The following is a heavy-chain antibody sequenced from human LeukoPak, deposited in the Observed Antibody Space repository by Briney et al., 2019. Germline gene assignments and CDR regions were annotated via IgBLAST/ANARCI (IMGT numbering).Heavy chain of an antibody. V-gene: IGHV3-21*04. J-gene: IGHJ4*02. CDR1: GFTFSTYT. CDR2: ISSGSSYI. Sequence: GGSLRLSCTASGFTFSTYTMNWVRQAPGKGLEWVSSISSGSSYISYADSVKGRFTISRDNAKNSLNLQMNSLRAEDTAVYYCARPISSGRAFDFDYWGQGTLVTVSS. CDR3: ARPISSGRAFDFDY. D-gene: IGHD6-19*01.